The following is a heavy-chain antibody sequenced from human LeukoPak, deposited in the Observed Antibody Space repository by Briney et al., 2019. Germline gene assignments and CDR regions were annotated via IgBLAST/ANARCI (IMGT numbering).Heavy chain of an antibody. D-gene: IGHD6-6*01. CDR1: GGSISSGGYY. CDR2: IYYSGST. Sequence: SETLSLTCTVSGGSISSGGYYWSWIRQHPGKGLEWVGYIYYSGSTYYNPSLKSRVTISVDTSKNQFSLKLSSVTAADTAVYYCARVEYSSSRSILLGYYYYYMDVWGKGTTVTVSS. CDR3: ARVEYSSSRSILLGYYYYYMDV. V-gene: IGHV4-31*03. J-gene: IGHJ6*03.